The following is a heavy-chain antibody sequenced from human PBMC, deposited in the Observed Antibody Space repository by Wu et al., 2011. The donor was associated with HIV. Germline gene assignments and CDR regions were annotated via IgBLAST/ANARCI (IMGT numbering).Heavy chain of an antibody. V-gene: IGHV5-51*01. CDR2: IYPGDSGT. J-gene: IGHJ4*02. D-gene: IGHD3-16*01. CDR3: ARHNYATGGSDY. Sequence: VQLVQSGAELKKPGESLKISCKGSGYSFTNYGFAWVRQMPGKGLEWMGIIYPGDSGTNYSPSFRGQVTISADKSVNTAVLQWGSLKASDTATYYCARHNYATGGSDYWGQGTWSPSP. CDR1: GYSFTNYG.